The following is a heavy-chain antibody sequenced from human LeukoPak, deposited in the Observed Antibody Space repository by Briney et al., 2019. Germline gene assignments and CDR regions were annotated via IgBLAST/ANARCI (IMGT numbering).Heavy chain of an antibody. V-gene: IGHV4-39*07. CDR3: AKYIGGSMFEH. CDR1: GDSIMSSGSS. D-gene: IGHD3-10*01. CDR2: VSSSGGT. J-gene: IGHJ4*02. Sequence: SETLSLTCSVSGDSIMSSGSSWGWIRQPPGKALEWIGSVSSSGGTHYSPSLKNRLSISMDTSQNQFSLRLSSVTVADTAVYYCAKYIGGSMFEHWGQGALVTVSS.